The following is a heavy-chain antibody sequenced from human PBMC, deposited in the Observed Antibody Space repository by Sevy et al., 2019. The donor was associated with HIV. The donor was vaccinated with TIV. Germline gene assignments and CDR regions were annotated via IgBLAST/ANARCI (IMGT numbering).Heavy chain of an antibody. V-gene: IGHV4-38-2*02. D-gene: IGHD2-2*01. CDR2: ICHSGST. CDR1: GYSISSGYY. CDR3: ARERIVVVPAAQGEYGMDV. J-gene: IGHJ6*02. Sequence: SETLSLTCAVSGYSISSGYYWGWIRQPPGKGLEWIGSICHSGSTYYNPSLKSRVTISVDTSNNQFSLKLSSVTAADTAVYYCARERIVVVPAAQGEYGMDVWGQGTTVTVSS.